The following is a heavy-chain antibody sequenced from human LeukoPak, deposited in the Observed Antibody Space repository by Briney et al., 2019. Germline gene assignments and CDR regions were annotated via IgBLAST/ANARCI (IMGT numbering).Heavy chain of an antibody. J-gene: IGHJ4*02. CDR2: ISGSGGST. Sequence: GGSLRLSCAASGFTFSSYAMSWVRQAPGNGLEWVSGISGSGGSTDYADSVKGRFTISRDNSKNTLYLRMNSLRAEDTAVYYCAKEASYSSGWKDYWGQGTPVTVSS. V-gene: IGHV3-23*01. D-gene: IGHD6-19*01. CDR1: GFTFSSYA. CDR3: AKEASYSSGWKDY.